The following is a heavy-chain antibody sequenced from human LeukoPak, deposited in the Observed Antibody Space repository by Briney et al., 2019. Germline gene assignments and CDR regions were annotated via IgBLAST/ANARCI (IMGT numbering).Heavy chain of an antibody. D-gene: IGHD1-26*01. Sequence: GGSLRLSCAASEFIFSDYDLNWFRQAPGKGLEWVSSISRDSGFIYYADSVKGRFTISRDNAQNSLYLQMNSLRAEDSALYYCARDPSSGSYTGYFDSWGQGTLVTVSS. J-gene: IGHJ4*02. V-gene: IGHV3-21*01. CDR3: ARDPSSGSYTGYFDS. CDR1: EFIFSDYD. CDR2: ISRDSGFI.